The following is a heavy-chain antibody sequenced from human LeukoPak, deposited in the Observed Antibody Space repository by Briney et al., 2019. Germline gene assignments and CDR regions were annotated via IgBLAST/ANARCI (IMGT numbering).Heavy chain of an antibody. D-gene: IGHD4-11*01. V-gene: IGHV3-33*06. CDR3: AKDAERGFDFSNSLQS. CDR1: GFTFSHYA. Sequence: GGSLRLSCTPSGFTFSHYAMHWVRQAPGKGLEWVAVIWNDGSDNYYGDSVKGRFTISRDNSKKSVYLQLSSLRVEDTAVYYCAKDAERGFDFSNSLQSWGQGTLVTVSS. CDR2: IWNDGSDN. J-gene: IGHJ4*02.